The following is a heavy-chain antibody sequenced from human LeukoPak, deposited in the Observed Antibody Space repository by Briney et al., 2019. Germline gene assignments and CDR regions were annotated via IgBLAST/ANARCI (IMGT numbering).Heavy chain of an antibody. CDR2: INPNSGAT. V-gene: IGHV1-2*02. CDR1: GYTFTGYY. Sequence: ASVKVSCKASGYTFTGYYMHWLRQAPGQGLEWMGWINPNSGATNYAQKFQGRVTLTRDTSISTAYIELTSVRYDDTAVYFCATYGAAATVISSGFDYWGQGTLVTVSS. D-gene: IGHD6-13*01. J-gene: IGHJ4*02. CDR3: ATYGAAATVISSGFDY.